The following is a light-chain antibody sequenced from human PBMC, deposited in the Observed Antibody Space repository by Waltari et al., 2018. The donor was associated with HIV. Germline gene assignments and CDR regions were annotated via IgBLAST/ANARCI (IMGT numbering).Light chain of an antibody. CDR1: STNVGSYSL. CDR2: DDS. V-gene: IGLV2-23*01. Sequence: QSALTQPASVSGSLGQSITISCTGASTNVGSYSLVSWYQNRPGQAPTLIIYDDSKLPLGISSRFSGSKSGNTASLTISGLQSEDEADYYCCSYGGDDTLVFGGGTKVTAL. CDR3: CSYGGDDTLV. J-gene: IGLJ3*02.